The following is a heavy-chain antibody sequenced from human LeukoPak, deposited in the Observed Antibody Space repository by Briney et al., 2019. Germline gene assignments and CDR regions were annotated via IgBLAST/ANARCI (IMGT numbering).Heavy chain of an antibody. V-gene: IGHV3-21*01. D-gene: IGHD3-16*01. Sequence: GGSLRLSCVASGFTFSSYSMNWVRQAPGKGLEWVSSISSSSSYIYYADSVKGRFTISRDNAKNSLYLQMNSLRAEDTAVYYCAKDLGDSTTRATNFDYWGQGTLVTVSS. J-gene: IGHJ4*02. CDR2: ISSSSSYI. CDR3: AKDLGDSTTRATNFDY. CDR1: GFTFSSYS.